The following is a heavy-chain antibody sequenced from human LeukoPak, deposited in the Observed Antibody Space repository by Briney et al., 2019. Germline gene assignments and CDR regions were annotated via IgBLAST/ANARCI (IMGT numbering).Heavy chain of an antibody. J-gene: IGHJ5*02. V-gene: IGHV4-31*03. CDR3: ARVDTMVRGVINWFDP. CDR2: SYYSGNT. CDR1: GGSINSVGNY. Sequence: SETLSLTCIVSGGSINSVGNYWSWVRQYPGKGLEWIGNSYYSGNTYYNPSLNSRLTISVDTSKNQFSLRLDSVTAADTAVYYCARVDTMVRGVINWFDPWGQGTLVIVSS. D-gene: IGHD3-10*01.